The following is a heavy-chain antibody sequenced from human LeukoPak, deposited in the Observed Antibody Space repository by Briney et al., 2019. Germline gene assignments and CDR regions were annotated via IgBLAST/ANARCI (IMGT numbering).Heavy chain of an antibody. CDR2: IIPVFGTA. CDR1: GGTFSNYA. J-gene: IGHJ4*02. V-gene: IGHV1-69*13. Sequence: ASVKVSCKASGGTFSNYALTWVRQAPGQGLEWMGGIIPVFGTADYAQDFQGRLTITADDSTSTAYMELGSLRSEDTAVYYCARESVAGPYWGQGTLVTVSS. D-gene: IGHD6-19*01. CDR3: ARESVAGPY.